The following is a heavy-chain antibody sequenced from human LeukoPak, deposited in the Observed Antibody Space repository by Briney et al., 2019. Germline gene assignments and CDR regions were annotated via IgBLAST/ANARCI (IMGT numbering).Heavy chain of an antibody. CDR1: GYTFTGYY. V-gene: IGHV1-2*02. Sequence: ASVKVSCKASGYTFTGYYMHWVRQAPGQGLEWMGWINPNSGGTNYAQKFQGGVTMTRDTSISTAYMELSRLRSDDTAVYYCAFTYGSGSYYYYYYGMDVWGQGTTVTVSS. CDR3: AFTYGSGSYYYYYYGMDV. J-gene: IGHJ6*02. D-gene: IGHD3-10*01. CDR2: INPNSGGT.